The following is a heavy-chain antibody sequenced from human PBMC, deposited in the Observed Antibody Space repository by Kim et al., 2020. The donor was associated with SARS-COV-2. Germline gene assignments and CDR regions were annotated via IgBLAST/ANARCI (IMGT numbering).Heavy chain of an antibody. D-gene: IGHD3-22*01. CDR1: GFTFSSYS. V-gene: IGHV3-48*02. Sequence: GGSLRLSCAASGFTFSSYSMNWVRQAPGKGLEWVSYISSSSSTIYYADSVKGRFTISRDNAKNSLYLQMNSLRDEDTAVYYCARERVRGIMIVVVSRGFDVWGQGTTVTVSS. CDR3: ARERVRGIMIVVVSRGFDV. J-gene: IGHJ6*02. CDR2: ISSSSSTI.